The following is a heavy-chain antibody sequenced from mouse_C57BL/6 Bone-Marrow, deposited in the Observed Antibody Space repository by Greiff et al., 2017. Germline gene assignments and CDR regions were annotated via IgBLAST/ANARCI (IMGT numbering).Heavy chain of an antibody. Sequence: QVQLQQPGAELVKPGASVKLSCKASGYTFTSYWMHWVKQRPGRGLEWIGRIVPNSGGTKYNEKFKSKATLTVDKPSSTAYMQLSSLTSEDSAVYYCARGDYDYDGAYWGQGTLVTVSA. D-gene: IGHD2-4*01. CDR1: GYTFTSYW. CDR3: ARGDYDYDGAY. J-gene: IGHJ3*01. CDR2: IVPNSGGT. V-gene: IGHV1-72*01.